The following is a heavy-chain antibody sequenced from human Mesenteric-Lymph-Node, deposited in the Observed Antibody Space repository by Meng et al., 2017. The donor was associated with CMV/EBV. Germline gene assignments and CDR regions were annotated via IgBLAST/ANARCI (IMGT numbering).Heavy chain of an antibody. CDR1: GYSFTANY. CDR2: INPHSGAT. Sequence: ASVKVSCKASGYSFTANYMHWVRQAPGQGFEWMGWINPHSGATKYSERFQGRVTMTRDTSISTVYMELNRLRSDDTAVYYCARDRGAVAGTLGYWGQGTLVTVSS. D-gene: IGHD6-19*01. CDR3: ARDRGAVAGTLGY. J-gene: IGHJ4*02. V-gene: IGHV1-2*02.